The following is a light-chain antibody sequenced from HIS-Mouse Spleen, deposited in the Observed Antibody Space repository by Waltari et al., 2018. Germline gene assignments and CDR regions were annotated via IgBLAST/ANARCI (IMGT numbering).Light chain of an antibody. V-gene: IGKV3-20*01. CDR1: QSVSSSY. Sequence: EIVLTQSTGTLSLSPGERATLSCRASQSVSSSYLAWYQQKPGQAPRLLIYGASSRATGIPDRFSGSGSGTDFTLTISRLEPEDFAVYYCQQYGSSPPITLGQGTRLEIK. CDR2: GAS. J-gene: IGKJ5*01. CDR3: QQYGSSPPIT.